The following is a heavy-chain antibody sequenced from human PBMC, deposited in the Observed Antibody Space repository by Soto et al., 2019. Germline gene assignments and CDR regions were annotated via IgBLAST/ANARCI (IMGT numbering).Heavy chain of an antibody. CDR2: ISGSGGST. CDR1: GFSFSTYA. Sequence: EVQLLESGGGLVQPGGSLRLSCAASGFSFSTYAMHWVRQAPGKGLEWVSAISGSGGSTYYAASVKGRFTISRDNSKSTRDLQMNSLRAEDTAGYYWAKVKVDFWDGYEYWGQGTLVTVSS. J-gene: IGHJ4*02. CDR3: AKVKVDFWDGYEY. V-gene: IGHV3-23*01. D-gene: IGHD3-3*01.